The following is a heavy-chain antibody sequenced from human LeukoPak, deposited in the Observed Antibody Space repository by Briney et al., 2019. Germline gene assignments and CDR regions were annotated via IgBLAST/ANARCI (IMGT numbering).Heavy chain of an antibody. Sequence: GGSLRLSCAASGFTFSSYGMHWVRQAPGKGLEWVAVIWYDGSNKYYADSVKGRLTISRDNSKNTLYLQMNSLRAEDTAVYYCARGFAAPAAMYFDYWGQGTLVTVSS. CDR2: IWYDGSNK. CDR1: GFTFSSYG. V-gene: IGHV3-33*01. D-gene: IGHD2-2*01. J-gene: IGHJ4*02. CDR3: ARGFAAPAAMYFDY.